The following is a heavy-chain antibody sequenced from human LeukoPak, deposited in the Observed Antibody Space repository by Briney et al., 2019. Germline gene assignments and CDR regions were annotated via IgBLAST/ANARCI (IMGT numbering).Heavy chain of an antibody. CDR2: IYYSGST. CDR1: GDSISSNNYY. V-gene: IGHV4-39*01. J-gene: IGHJ4*02. CDR3: ARLARMATIVNVAPLGTYYFDY. Sequence: PSETLSLTCTVSGDSISSNNYYWGWIRQPPGRGLEWIGSIYYSGSTYYNPSLKSRVTISVDTSKNQFSLKLSSVTAADTAVYYCARLARMATIVNVAPLGTYYFDYWGQGTLVTVSS. D-gene: IGHD5-12*01.